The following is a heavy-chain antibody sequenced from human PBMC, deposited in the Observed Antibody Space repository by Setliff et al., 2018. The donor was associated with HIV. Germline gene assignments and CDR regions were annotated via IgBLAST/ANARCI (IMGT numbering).Heavy chain of an antibody. J-gene: IGHJ5*02. CDR3: ARDRRSIFGVDTKNWFDP. CDR2: INHSGST. CDR1: GGSLTDYY. V-gene: IGHV4-34*01. D-gene: IGHD3-3*01. Sequence: KTSETLSLTCAFYGGSLTDYYWSWIRQPPGKGLEWIGEINHSGSTNYNSSLKSRVTISVDMSKNQFSLKLRSVTAADTALYYCARDRRSIFGVDTKNWFDPWGQGTLVTVSS.